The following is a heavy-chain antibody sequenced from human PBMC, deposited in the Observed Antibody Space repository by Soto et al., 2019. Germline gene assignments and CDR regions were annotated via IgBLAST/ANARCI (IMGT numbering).Heavy chain of an antibody. V-gene: IGHV1-46*03. D-gene: IGHD2-15*01. CDR3: ASPKHCSGGSCSPSGGMDV. CDR1: GYTFTSYY. CDR2: INPSGGST. J-gene: IGHJ6*02. Sequence: ASVKVSCKASGYTFTSYYMHWVRQAPGQGLEWMGIINPSGGSTSYAQKFQGRVTMTRDTSTSTVYMELSSLRSEDTAVYYCASPKHCSGGSCSPSGGMDVWGQGTTVTV.